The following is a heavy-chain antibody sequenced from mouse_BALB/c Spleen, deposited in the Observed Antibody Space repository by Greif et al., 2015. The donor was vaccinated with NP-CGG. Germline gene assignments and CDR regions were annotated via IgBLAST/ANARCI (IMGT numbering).Heavy chain of an antibody. CDR3: ARSGYYGSSYWYFDV. CDR1: GFNIKDTY. J-gene: IGHJ1*01. Sequence: VQLQQSGAELVKPGASVKLSCTASGFNIKDTYMHWVKQRPEQGLEWIGRIDPASGNTKYDPKFQGKATITADTSSNTAYLQLSSLTSEDTAVYYCARSGYYGSSYWYFDVWGAGTTVTVSS. V-gene: IGHV14-3*02. D-gene: IGHD1-1*01. CDR2: IDPASGNT.